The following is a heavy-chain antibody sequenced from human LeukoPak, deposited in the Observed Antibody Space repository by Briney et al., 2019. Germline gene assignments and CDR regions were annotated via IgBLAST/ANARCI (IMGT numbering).Heavy chain of an antibody. CDR3: AKHYGSGTYYNYLDY. Sequence: PGGSLRLSCAASGFTFSSYAMSWVRRAPGKGLEWGSAISSNGGGTFYADSVKGQFTISRDNSQNTLYLQMNSLRAEDTAIYYCAKHYGSGTYYNYLDYWGQGTLVTVSS. D-gene: IGHD3-10*01. CDR1: GFTFSSYA. V-gene: IGHV3-23*01. J-gene: IGHJ4*02. CDR2: ISSNGGGT.